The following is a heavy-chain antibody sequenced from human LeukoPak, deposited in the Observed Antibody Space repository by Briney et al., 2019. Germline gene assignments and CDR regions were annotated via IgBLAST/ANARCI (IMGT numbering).Heavy chain of an antibody. Sequence: GGSLRLSCAASGXTFSTYAVNWVRQAPGKGPEWVFAITGSGGTTYYADSVKGRFTISRDNSKNTLYLQMNSLRAEDTALYYCAKSHCGGDCYSFFDYWGQGTLVTVSS. J-gene: IGHJ4*02. V-gene: IGHV3-23*01. CDR2: ITGSGGTT. D-gene: IGHD2-21*02. CDR1: GXTFSTYA. CDR3: AKSHCGGDCYSFFDY.